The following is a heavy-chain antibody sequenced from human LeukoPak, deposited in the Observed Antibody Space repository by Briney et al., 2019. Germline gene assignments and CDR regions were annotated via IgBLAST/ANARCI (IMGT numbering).Heavy chain of an antibody. D-gene: IGHD4-11*01. CDR3: ARLMTTVTTDWFDP. Sequence: GGSLRLSCAASGFTFSSYSMNWVRQAPGKGLEWVSYISSSSSTIYYADSVKGRFTISRDNAKNSLYLQMNSLRAEDTAVYYCARLMTTVTTDWFDPWGQGTLVTVSS. CDR2: ISSSSSTI. CDR1: GFTFSSYS. V-gene: IGHV3-48*01. J-gene: IGHJ5*02.